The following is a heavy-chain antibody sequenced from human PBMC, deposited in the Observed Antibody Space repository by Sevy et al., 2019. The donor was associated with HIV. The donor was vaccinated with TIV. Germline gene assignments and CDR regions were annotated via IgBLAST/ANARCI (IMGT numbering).Heavy chain of an antibody. CDR2: IYYSGST. V-gene: IGHV4-39*01. J-gene: IGHJ4*02. D-gene: IGHD4-17*01. CDR3: ARNAVTRDTSDY. Sequence: SETLSLTCTVSGGSISSSSYYWGWIRQPPGKGLEWIGSIYYSGSTYYNPSLKSRVTISVDTSKNQFSLKLGSVTAADTAVYYCARNAVTRDTSDYWGQGTLVTVSS. CDR1: GGSISSSSYY.